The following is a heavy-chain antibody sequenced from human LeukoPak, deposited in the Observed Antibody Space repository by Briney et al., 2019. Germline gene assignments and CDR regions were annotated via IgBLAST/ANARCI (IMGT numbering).Heavy chain of an antibody. Sequence: PGGSLRLSCAAFGFTFSSYEMNWVRQAPGKGLEWVSSITSTSSYMYYADSVKGRFTISRDNAQNSLYLHMSSLRAEDTAVYYCARDPYSGGYGDDYYYYMDVWGKGTTVTISS. D-gene: IGHD1-26*01. V-gene: IGHV3-21*01. CDR1: GFTFSSYE. CDR3: ARDPYSGGYGDDYYYYMDV. J-gene: IGHJ6*03. CDR2: ITSTSSYM.